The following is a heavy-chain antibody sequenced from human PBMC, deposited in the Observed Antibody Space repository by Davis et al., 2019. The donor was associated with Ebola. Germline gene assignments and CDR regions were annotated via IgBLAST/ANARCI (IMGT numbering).Heavy chain of an antibody. V-gene: IGHV4-4*08. CDR3: ARDSSSASGMDV. CDR2: IHYSGST. D-gene: IGHD2-2*01. J-gene: IGHJ6*04. Sequence: SETLSLTCTVSGGSISSHYWTWIRQPPGKGLEWIGHIHYSGSTNYNPSLKSRVTISVDTSKNQFSLKLSSVTAADTAVYYCARDSSSASGMDVWGTGTTVTVSS. CDR1: GGSISSHY.